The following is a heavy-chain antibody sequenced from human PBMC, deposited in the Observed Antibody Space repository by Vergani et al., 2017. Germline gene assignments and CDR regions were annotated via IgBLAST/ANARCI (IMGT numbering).Heavy chain of an antibody. J-gene: IGHJ3*02. CDR1: GLSFSDHY. Sequence: QGQLVDSGGGLVKPGRSLRLSCAASGLSFSDHYMTWIRQAPGKGLEGVSYISNSGNTIEYATSVKGRFSLSRDNAKCSLFLQMDSLRAEDTAVYYCARDHRDYNNYPGTFDIWGQGSMVTVSS. V-gene: IGHV3-11*01. D-gene: IGHD5-24*01. CDR2: ISNSGNTI. CDR3: ARDHRDYNNYPGTFDI.